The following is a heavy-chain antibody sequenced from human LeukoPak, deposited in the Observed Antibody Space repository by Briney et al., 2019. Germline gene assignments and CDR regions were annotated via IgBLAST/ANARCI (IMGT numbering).Heavy chain of an antibody. CDR2: ISGTSSYI. Sequence: PGGSLRLSCAASGFIFSSYAMSWVRQAPGKGLEWVSSISGTSSYIYYADSVKGRFTISRDNAKNSLNLQMNSLRAEDTAIYYCARDSADDSSGYYPFDYGGQGTQVSVSS. J-gene: IGHJ4*02. D-gene: IGHD3-22*01. CDR1: GFIFSSYA. V-gene: IGHV3-21*01. CDR3: ARDSADDSSGYYPFDY.